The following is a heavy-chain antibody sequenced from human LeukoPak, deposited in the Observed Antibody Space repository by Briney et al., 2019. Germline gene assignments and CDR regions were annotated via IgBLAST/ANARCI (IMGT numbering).Heavy chain of an antibody. Sequence: SVKVSCKASGGTFSSYAISWVRQAPGQGLEWMGRIIPILGIANHAQKFQGRVTITADKSTSTAYMELSSLRSEDTAVYYCARGLEWLGFDYWGQGTLVTVSS. V-gene: IGHV1-69*04. CDR1: GGTFSSYA. J-gene: IGHJ4*02. CDR2: IIPILGIA. D-gene: IGHD1-1*01. CDR3: ARGLEWLGFDY.